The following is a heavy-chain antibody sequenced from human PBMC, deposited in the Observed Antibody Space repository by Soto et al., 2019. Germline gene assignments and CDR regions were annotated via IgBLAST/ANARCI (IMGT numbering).Heavy chain of an antibody. Sequence: GESLKISCKGSGYSFTSYWISWVRQMPGKGLEWMGRIDPSDSYTNYSPSFQGHVTISADKSISTAYLQWSSPKASDTAMYYCARHIVVVVPAAPDAFDIWGQGTMVTVSS. CDR2: IDPSDSYT. CDR1: GYSFTSYW. CDR3: ARHIVVVVPAAPDAFDI. V-gene: IGHV5-10-1*01. D-gene: IGHD2-2*01. J-gene: IGHJ3*02.